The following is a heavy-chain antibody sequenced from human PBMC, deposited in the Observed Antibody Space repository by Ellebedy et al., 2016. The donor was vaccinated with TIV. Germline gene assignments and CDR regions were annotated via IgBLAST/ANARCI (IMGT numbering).Heavy chain of an antibody. CDR1: GFTFSSHA. CDR3: AKGRPYYYDSTDYGRRRHHPGYFDY. CDR2: ISGSGYTT. Sequence: GGSLRLSXAASGFTFSSHAMSWVRQTPGKGLEWVSFISGSGYTTSYADSVKGRFTISRDNAKNTLYLQLNSLRAEDTAIYYCAKGRPYYYDSTDYGRRRHHPGYFDYWGQGTLVTVSS. D-gene: IGHD3-22*01. V-gene: IGHV3-23*01. J-gene: IGHJ4*02.